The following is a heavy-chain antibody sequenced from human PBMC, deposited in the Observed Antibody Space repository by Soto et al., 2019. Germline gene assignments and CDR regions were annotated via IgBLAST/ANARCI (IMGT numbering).Heavy chain of an antibody. D-gene: IGHD6-13*01. J-gene: IGHJ4*02. CDR3: ARDRQQQVWGY. V-gene: IGHV4-31*03. Sequence: QVQLQESGPGLVKPSQTLSLTCTVSGGSISSGGYYWSWIRQHPGKGLEWIGYIYYSGSTYYNPSVKSRVTVSVDTAKSQSAMKLSSVTAADTAVYYCARDRQQQVWGYWGQGTLVTVSS. CDR1: GGSISSGGYY. CDR2: IYYSGST.